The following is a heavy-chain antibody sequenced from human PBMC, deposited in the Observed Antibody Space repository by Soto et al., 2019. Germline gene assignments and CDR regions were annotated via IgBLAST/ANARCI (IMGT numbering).Heavy chain of an antibody. CDR2: ISGSGGSR. J-gene: IGHJ6*02. CDR1: GFTFSSYA. CDR3: ANDYYGMDV. V-gene: IGHV3-23*01. Sequence: PGGSLRLSCAASGFTFSSYAMNWVRQAPGKGLEWVSAISGSGGSRNYADSVKGRFTISRDSSKNTLYLQMSSLRAEDTAVYYCANDYYGMDVWGQGTTVTVSS.